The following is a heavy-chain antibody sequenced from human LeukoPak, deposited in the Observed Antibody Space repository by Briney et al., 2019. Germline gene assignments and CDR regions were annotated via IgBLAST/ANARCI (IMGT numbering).Heavy chain of an antibody. V-gene: IGHV1-18*01. CDR3: ARDALYRDFDY. CDR2: ISAYNGNT. CDR1: GGTFSSYA. Sequence: ASVKVSCKASGGTFSSYAISWVRQAPGQGLEWMGWISAYNGNTNYAQKLQGRVTMTTDTSTSTAYMELRSLRSDDTAVYYCARDALYRDFDYWGQGTLVTVSS. J-gene: IGHJ4*02. D-gene: IGHD2-8*01.